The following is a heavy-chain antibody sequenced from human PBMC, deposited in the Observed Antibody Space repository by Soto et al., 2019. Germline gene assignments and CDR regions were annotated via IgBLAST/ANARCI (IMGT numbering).Heavy chain of an antibody. Sequence: PSETLSLTCAVYGGSFSSYYWGWIRQPAGKGLEWIGRIYTSGSTNYNPSLKSRVTMSVDTSKNQFSLKLSSVTAADTAVYYCARDYSSSSHWFDPWGQGTLVTVSS. CDR2: IYTSGST. CDR1: GGSFSSYY. D-gene: IGHD6-6*01. V-gene: IGHV4-4*07. J-gene: IGHJ5*02. CDR3: ARDYSSSSHWFDP.